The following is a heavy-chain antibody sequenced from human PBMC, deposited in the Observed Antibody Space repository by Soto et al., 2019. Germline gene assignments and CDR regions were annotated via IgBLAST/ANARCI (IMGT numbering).Heavy chain of an antibody. J-gene: IGHJ4*02. Sequence: GGSLRLSCAASGFTFSNAWMSWVRQAPGKGLEWVGRIKSKTDGGTTDYAAPVKGRFTISRDNSKNTLYLQMNSLRAEDTAVYYCAKIGNLGYCSGGSCYSAFDYWGQGTLVTVSS. V-gene: IGHV3-15*01. CDR3: AKIGNLGYCSGGSCYSAFDY. CDR1: GFTFSNAW. D-gene: IGHD2-15*01. CDR2: IKSKTDGGTT.